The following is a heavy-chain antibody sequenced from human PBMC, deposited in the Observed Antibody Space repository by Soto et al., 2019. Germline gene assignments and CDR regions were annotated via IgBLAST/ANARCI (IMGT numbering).Heavy chain of an antibody. V-gene: IGHV3-48*02. D-gene: IGHD3-22*01. J-gene: IGHJ6*02. Sequence: GGSLRLSCAASGFTFSSYSMNWVRQAPGKGLEWVSYISSSSSTIYYADSVKGRFTISRDNAKNSLYLQMNSLRDEDTAVYYCARGCGYDSSGYCSYYYYGMDVWGQGTTVTVSS. CDR1: GFTFSSYS. CDR2: ISSSSSTI. CDR3: ARGCGYDSSGYCSYYYYGMDV.